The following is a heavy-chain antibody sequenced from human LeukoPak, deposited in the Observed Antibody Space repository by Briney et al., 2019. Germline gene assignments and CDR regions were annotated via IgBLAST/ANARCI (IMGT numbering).Heavy chain of an antibody. CDR2: ISISGATT. CDR3: AKEYKVGTTTKCFQH. CDR1: GFTISSYA. D-gene: IGHD1-26*01. Sequence: GGSLRLSCAASGFTISSYAMSWIRQAPGKGLEWVSAISISGATTHYADSVKGRFTISRDNSKNTMYLEVNSPRAEDTAIYYCAKEYKVGTTTKCFQHWGQGTLVTVSS. V-gene: IGHV3-23*01. J-gene: IGHJ1*01.